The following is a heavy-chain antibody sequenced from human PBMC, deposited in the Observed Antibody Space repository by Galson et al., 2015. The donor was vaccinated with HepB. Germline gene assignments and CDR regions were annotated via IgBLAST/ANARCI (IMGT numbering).Heavy chain of an antibody. V-gene: IGHV2-5*02. Sequence: PVLVKPTQTLTLTCTFSGFSLSTSGVGVGWIRQPPGEALEWLALIYWDDDKRYRPSLKSRLTITKDTSKNQVVLTMTNMDPVDTATYYCAHSLELYCSGGSCYFPAFDIWGQGTMVTVSS. CDR3: AHSLELYCSGGSCYFPAFDI. CDR2: IYWDDDK. CDR1: GFSLSTSGVG. J-gene: IGHJ3*02. D-gene: IGHD2-15*01.